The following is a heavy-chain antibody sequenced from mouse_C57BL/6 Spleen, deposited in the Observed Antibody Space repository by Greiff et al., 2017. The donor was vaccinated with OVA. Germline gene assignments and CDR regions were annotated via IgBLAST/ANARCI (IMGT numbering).Heavy chain of an antibody. Sequence: VKLMESGAELVKPGASVKISCKASGYAFSSYWMNWVKQRPGKGLEWIGQIYPGDGDTNYNGKFKGKATLTADKSSSTAYMQLSSLTSEDSAVYFCVYDYDGGFDYWGQGTTLTVSS. CDR3: VYDYDGGFDY. V-gene: IGHV1-80*01. J-gene: IGHJ2*01. CDR1: GYAFSSYW. CDR2: IYPGDGDT. D-gene: IGHD2-4*01.